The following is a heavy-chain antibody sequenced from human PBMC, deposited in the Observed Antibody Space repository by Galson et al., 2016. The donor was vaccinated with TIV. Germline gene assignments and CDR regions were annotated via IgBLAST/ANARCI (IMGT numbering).Heavy chain of an antibody. CDR2: IPYYGSDK. CDR1: GFAFSTYA. D-gene: IGHD4-11*01. CDR3: ARGDYPATVTTYYYYGMDV. V-gene: IGHV3-30-3*01. Sequence: SLRLSCAASGFAFSTYAMHWVRQAPGKGLEWVALIPYYGSDKYYADSVKGRFTISRDNSKNTLYLQMNNLRAEDTAVYYCARGDYPATVTTYYYYGMDVWGQGTTVTVSS. J-gene: IGHJ6*02.